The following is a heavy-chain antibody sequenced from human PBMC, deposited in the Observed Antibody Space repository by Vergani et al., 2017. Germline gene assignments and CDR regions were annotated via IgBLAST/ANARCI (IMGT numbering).Heavy chain of an antibody. Sequence: EVQLAESGGGLVQPGGSLRVSCATSGFTFSNYWMTWVRQAPGKGLEWVANIKHDGGEKYYVDSVKGRFTISRDNARKSVYLQMNSLRAEDTAVYYCARAYTVTTEYYYGMDVWGQGP. J-gene: IGHJ6*02. CDR2: IKHDGGEK. V-gene: IGHV3-7*01. CDR3: ARAYTVTTEYYYGMDV. CDR1: GFTFSNYW. D-gene: IGHD4-17*01.